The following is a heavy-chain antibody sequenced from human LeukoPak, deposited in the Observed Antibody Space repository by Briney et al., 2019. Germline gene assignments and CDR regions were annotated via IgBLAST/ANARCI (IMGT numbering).Heavy chain of an antibody. J-gene: IGHJ3*02. CDR1: GFTFSSYS. D-gene: IGHD3-22*01. CDR2: ISSSSSYI. V-gene: IGHV3-21*01. Sequence: GGSLRLSCAASGFTFSSYSMNWVRQAPGKGLEGVSSISSSSSYIDYADSVRGRFTISGDNAKNSLYLQMNSLRAEDTAVYYCARDTPYYYDSSGSGTVDAFDIWGQGTMVTVSS. CDR3: ARDTPYYYDSSGSGTVDAFDI.